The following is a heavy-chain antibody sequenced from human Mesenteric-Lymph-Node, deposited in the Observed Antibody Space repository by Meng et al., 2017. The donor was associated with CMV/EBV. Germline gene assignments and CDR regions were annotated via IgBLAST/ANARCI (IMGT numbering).Heavy chain of an antibody. J-gene: IGHJ4*02. CDR2: ISGTSSYI. D-gene: IGHD2-21*01. CDR1: GFTFSRYT. Sequence: GESLKISCAASGFTFSRYTMSWVRQAPGKGLEWVSSISGTSSYIYYADSVRGRFTISRDNAKNSLYLQMNSLRAEDTAIYYCAKSDCGGAGCKLLDHWGQGTLVTVSS. CDR3: AKSDCGGAGCKLLDH. V-gene: IGHV3-21*04.